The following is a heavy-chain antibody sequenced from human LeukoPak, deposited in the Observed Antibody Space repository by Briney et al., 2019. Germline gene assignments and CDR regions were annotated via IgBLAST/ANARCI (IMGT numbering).Heavy chain of an antibody. Sequence: ASVKVSCKASGYTFTSYGISWARQAPGQGLEWMGWISAYNGNTNYAQKLQGRVTMTTDTSTSTAYMELRSLRSDDTAVYYCARDLGLVVPAAISDYWGQGTLVTVSS. V-gene: IGHV1-18*04. D-gene: IGHD2-2*01. CDR3: ARDLGLVVPAAISDY. J-gene: IGHJ4*02. CDR1: GYTFTSYG. CDR2: ISAYNGNT.